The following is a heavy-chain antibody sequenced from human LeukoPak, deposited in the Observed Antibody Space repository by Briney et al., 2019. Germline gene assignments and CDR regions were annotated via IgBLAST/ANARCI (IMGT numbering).Heavy chain of an antibody. V-gene: IGHV3-30*02. D-gene: IGHD6-19*01. J-gene: IGHJ4*02. CDR2: IESDGTKE. CDR3: AKEGSGWYYLDY. Sequence: GGSLRLSCAASGLRFSSYDIHWVRQAPGKGLEWVTFIESDGTKEYYADSVKGRFTISRDNSKNTVYVKMNTLRAEDTAVYYCAKEGSGWYYLDYWGQGTVVTVSS. CDR1: GLRFSSYD.